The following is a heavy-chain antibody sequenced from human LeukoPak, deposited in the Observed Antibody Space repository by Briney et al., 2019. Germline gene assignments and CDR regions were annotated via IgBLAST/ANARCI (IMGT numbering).Heavy chain of an antibody. CDR3: AKAVGGYNYGIDY. J-gene: IGHJ4*02. D-gene: IGHD5-18*01. Sequence: GGSLRLSCAASGFTFSTYGMYWVRQAPGKGLEWVTFIRYDGSNKHYADSVKGRFTISRDNSKKTVYLQMNSLRAEDTAVYYCAKAVGGYNYGIDYWGQGTLVTVSS. V-gene: IGHV3-30*02. CDR1: GFTFSTYG. CDR2: IRYDGSNK.